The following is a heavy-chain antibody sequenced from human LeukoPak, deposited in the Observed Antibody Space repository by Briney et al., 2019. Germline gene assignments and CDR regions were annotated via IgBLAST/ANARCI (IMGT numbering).Heavy chain of an antibody. V-gene: IGHV4-59*08. CDR3: ARTDYGDYVAFDI. J-gene: IGHJ3*02. D-gene: IGHD4-17*01. CDR1: GGSIKNYY. Sequence: SETLSLTCTVSGGSIKNYYWIWIRQPPGKGLEWIGYIYYSGSTRSNPSLKSRVTISVDTSKNQFSLKLSSVTAADTAVYYCARTDYGDYVAFDIWGQGTMVTVSS. CDR2: IYYSGST.